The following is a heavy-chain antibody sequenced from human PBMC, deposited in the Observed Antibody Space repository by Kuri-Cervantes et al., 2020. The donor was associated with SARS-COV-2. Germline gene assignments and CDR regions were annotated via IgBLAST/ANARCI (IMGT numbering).Heavy chain of an antibody. CDR3: AHISSVTSLFHY. CDR2: IYWDDDK. J-gene: IGHJ4*02. D-gene: IGHD4-23*01. V-gene: IGHV2-5*02. CDR1: GFSPSTSGMG. Sequence: SGPTLVKPTQTLTLTCTFSGFSPSTSGMGVGWIRQPPGKALEWLALIYWDDDKRYSPSLNNRLTITKDTSKNQVVLTVTNMDPVDTATYFCAHISSVTSLFHYWGQGTLVTVSS.